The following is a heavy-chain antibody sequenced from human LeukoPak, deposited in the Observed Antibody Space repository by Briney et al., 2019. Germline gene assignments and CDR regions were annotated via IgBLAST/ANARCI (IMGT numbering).Heavy chain of an antibody. V-gene: IGHV3-66*01. CDR3: AREQPPD. J-gene: IGHJ4*02. CDR1: GFTVSSSH. CDR2: IYTGGNT. Sequence: GGSLRLSCAASGFTVSSSHMTWVRQAPGKGLEWVSVIYTGGNTYYADFVKGRFAISRDNSKNTVYLQMNSLRAEDTAAYYCAREQPPDWGQGTLVTVSS.